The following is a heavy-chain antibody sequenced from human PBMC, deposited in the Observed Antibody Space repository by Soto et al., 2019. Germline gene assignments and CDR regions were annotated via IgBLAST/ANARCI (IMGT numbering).Heavy chain of an antibody. J-gene: IGHJ3*01. CDR2: IFHSGDT. V-gene: IGHV4-4*02. D-gene: IGHD6-19*01. CDR1: GDSISNSRW. CDR3: AYSTGWYRHDV. Sequence: SETLSLTCAVSGDSISNSRWWTWVRQPLGKGLEWIGDIFHSGDTNYNPSLKSRVFISVDKSQNQFSLKVSSVTAADTAVYYCAYSTGWYRHDVWGQGTLVTVSS.